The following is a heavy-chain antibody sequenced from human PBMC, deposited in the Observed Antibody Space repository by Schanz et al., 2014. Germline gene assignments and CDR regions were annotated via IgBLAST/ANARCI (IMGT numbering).Heavy chain of an antibody. CDR3: ARRVVPATMGLYFDL. D-gene: IGHD2-21*01. V-gene: IGHV4-4*08. Sequence: QVQLQESGPGLVKPSETLSLMCTVSGGSMDTHYWGWIRQPPGKGLEWIAFIYSSGIANYNPSLEGRAPISGDPSKTHFSLRLTSGTAADTATYYCARRVVPATMGLYFDLWGQGTLVTVSS. J-gene: IGHJ4*02. CDR2: IYSSGIA. CDR1: GGSMDTHY.